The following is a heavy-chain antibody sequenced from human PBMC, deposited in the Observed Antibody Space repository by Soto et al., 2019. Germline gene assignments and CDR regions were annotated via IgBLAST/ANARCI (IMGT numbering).Heavy chain of an antibody. J-gene: IGHJ4*02. Sequence: GGSLRLSCEASGFTFNNYALSWVRQAPGKGLEWVSTISDGVGTTYYADSVKGRFTISRDNSKNTVYLQMNSLRVEDTAVYFCAKILVTGSSGPAIYSHYWRQGPLVTSPQ. CDR1: GFTFNNYA. D-gene: IGHD3-9*01. CDR3: AKILVTGSSGPAIYSHY. CDR2: ISDGVGTT. V-gene: IGHV3-23*01.